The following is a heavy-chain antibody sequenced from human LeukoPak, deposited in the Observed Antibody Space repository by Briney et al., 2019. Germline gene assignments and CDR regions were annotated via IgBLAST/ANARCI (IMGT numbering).Heavy chain of an antibody. J-gene: IGHJ4*02. V-gene: IGHV3-21*04. CDR2: ISSNSNI. CDR3: AREESGSSGYYFDY. CDR1: GFTFSSYS. D-gene: IGHD6-6*01. Sequence: PGGSLRLSWAASGFTFSSYSMNWVRQAPGKRLEWVSSISSNSNIYYADSVKGRFTISRDNAKNSLYLQMNSLKAEDTAVYYCAREESGSSGYYFDYWGQGALVTVSS.